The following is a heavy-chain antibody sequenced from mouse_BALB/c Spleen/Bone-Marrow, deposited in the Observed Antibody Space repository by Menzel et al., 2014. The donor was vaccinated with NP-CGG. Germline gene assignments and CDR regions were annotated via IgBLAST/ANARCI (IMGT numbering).Heavy chain of an antibody. CDR2: IRNKANGYTT. D-gene: IGHD3-1*01. CDR1: GFTFTDYY. Sequence: EVKLQESGGGLVQPGGSLRLSCATSGFTFTDYYMSWVRQPPGKALEWLGFIRNKANGYTTEYSASVKGRFTISRDNSQSILYLQMNTLRAEDSATYYCARDRAARATGYYFDYRGQGTTLTVSS. CDR3: ARDRAARATGYYFDY. J-gene: IGHJ2*01. V-gene: IGHV7-3*02.